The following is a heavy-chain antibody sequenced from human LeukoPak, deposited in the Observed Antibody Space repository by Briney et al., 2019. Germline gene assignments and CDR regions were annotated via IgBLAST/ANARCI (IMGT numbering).Heavy chain of an antibody. J-gene: IGHJ6*02. V-gene: IGHV1-3*01. CDR1: GYTFAKYA. CDR3: ARDQVIVVVPVGSSRVPSPVDLNYYFYGMDV. D-gene: IGHD2-2*01. CDR2: INAGNGDT. Sequence: GASVKVSCKASGYTFAKYAIHWVRQAPGQRLEWMGWINAGNGDTRYSQKFQGGVTLTRDTSTNTVYMELSSLRSEDTAVYYCARDQVIVVVPVGSSRVPSPVDLNYYFYGMDVWGQGTTVTVSS.